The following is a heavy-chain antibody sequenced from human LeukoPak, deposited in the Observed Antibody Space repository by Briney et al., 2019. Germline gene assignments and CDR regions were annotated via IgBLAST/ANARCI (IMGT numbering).Heavy chain of an antibody. CDR3: ATSRRDGYNSPYFDY. J-gene: IGHJ4*02. D-gene: IGHD5-24*01. V-gene: IGHV3-30*04. Sequence: LPGGSLRLSCAASGFTFSSYAMSWVRQAPGKGLEWVAVISYDGSNKYYADSVKGRFTISRDNSKNTLYLQMNSLRAEDTAVYYCATSRRDGYNSPYFDYWGQGTLVTVSS. CDR1: GFTFSSYA. CDR2: ISYDGSNK.